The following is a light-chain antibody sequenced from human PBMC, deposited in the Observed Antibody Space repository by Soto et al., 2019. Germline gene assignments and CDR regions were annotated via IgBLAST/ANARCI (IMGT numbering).Light chain of an antibody. V-gene: IGLV3-21*02. CDR2: DGT. Sequence: SYELTQPPSVSVAPGQTARITCGGNNIGSKTVYWYQQKPGQPPLLVVYDGTDRPSGIPERFSGSNSGNTATLTTTRVEAGDEADYYCQVWDSTTDHLVFGGGTQLTVL. J-gene: IGLJ2*01. CDR3: QVWDSTTDHLV. CDR1: NIGSKT.